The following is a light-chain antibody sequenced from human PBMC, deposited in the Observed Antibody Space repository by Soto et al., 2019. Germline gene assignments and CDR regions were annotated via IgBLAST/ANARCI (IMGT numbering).Light chain of an antibody. V-gene: IGLV1-44*01. CDR1: NSNIGSNT. CDR2: DNN. CDR3: ASWDDSLNAVV. Sequence: QSVLTQPPSASGTPGQRVTISCSGSNSNIGSNTVNWYQQLPGTAPKLLIYDNNQRPSGVPGRFSDSKSGTSASLAISGLQSEDEADYYCASWDDSLNAVVLGGGTKLTVL. J-gene: IGLJ2*01.